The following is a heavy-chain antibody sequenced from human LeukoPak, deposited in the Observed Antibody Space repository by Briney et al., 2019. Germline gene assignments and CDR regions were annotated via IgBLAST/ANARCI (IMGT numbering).Heavy chain of an antibody. J-gene: IGHJ4*02. V-gene: IGHV1-46*01. D-gene: IGHD1-26*01. Sequence: ASVKVSCKASGYTFTSYYMHWVRQAPGQGLEWMGIINPSGGSTSYAQKFQGRVTMTRDTSTSTVYMELSSLRSEDTAVYYCARTAGNSGSYETLGCFDYWGQGTLVTVSS. CDR2: INPSGGST. CDR3: ARTAGNSGSYETLGCFDY. CDR1: GYTFTSYY.